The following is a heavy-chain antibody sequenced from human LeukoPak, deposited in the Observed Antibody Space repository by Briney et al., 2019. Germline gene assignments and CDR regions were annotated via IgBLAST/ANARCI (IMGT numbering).Heavy chain of an antibody. V-gene: IGHV1-46*01. J-gene: IGHJ5*02. CDR2: INPTGGST. CDR3: ARSPKYNWFDP. CDR1: GYTFTNYY. Sequence: ASVKVSCKASGYTFTNYYMHWVRQAPGQGLEWMGIINPTGGSTSYAQKFQGRFTMSSDTSASTVYMELSSLRSDDTAIYFCARSPKYNWFDPWGQGTLVTVSS.